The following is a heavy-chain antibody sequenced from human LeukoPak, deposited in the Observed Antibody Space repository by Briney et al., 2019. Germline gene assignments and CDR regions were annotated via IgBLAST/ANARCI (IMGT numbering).Heavy chain of an antibody. CDR3: AKDGRYCSSTSCYARYMDV. V-gene: IGHV3-30*14. CDR1: GYTFTGYY. CDR2: ISYDGSNK. J-gene: IGHJ6*03. Sequence: SCKASGYTFTGYYMHWGRQAPGKGLEWVAGISYDGSNKYYADSVKGRFTISRDNSKNTLYLQMNSLRAEDTAVYYCAKDGRYCSSTSCYARYMDVWGKGTTVTVSS. D-gene: IGHD2-2*01.